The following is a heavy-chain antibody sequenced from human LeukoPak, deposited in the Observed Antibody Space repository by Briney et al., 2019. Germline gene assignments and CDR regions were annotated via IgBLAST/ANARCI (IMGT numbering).Heavy chain of an antibody. V-gene: IGHV3-23*01. J-gene: IGHJ5*01. D-gene: IGHD3-16*01. CDR2: ISRRGDRA. Sequence: PGGSLRLSCAVSGFTLSSYSMNWVRRAPGEGLEWDSGISRRGDRAYNAEAVKGRSTVSRDNSKDTLYLQLNSLRAGDTAVYYCAKGASPTALITFDCWGQGTLVAVSS. CDR1: GFTLSSYS. CDR3: AKGASPTALITFDC.